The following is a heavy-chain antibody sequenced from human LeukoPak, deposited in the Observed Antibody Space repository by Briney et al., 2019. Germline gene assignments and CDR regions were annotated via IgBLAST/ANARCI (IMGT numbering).Heavy chain of an antibody. D-gene: IGHD6-19*01. CDR1: GGSISNYY. CDR2: IYTSGGT. Sequence: SETLSLTCTVSGGSISNYYWTWIRQPAGKGLEWIGRIYTSGGTNYNPSLKSRVTMSVDTSTNQFSLKLSSVTAADTAMYYCARAAEYSSGWYLFDFWGQGILVTVSA. J-gene: IGHJ4*02. CDR3: ARAAEYSSGWYLFDF. V-gene: IGHV4-4*07.